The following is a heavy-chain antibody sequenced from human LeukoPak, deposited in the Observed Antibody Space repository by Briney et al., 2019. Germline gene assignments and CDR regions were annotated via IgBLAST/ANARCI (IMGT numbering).Heavy chain of an antibody. J-gene: IGHJ4*02. Sequence: SVKVSFKASGGTFSIYAISWVRQAPGQGLEWMGGIIPIFGTANYAQKFQGRVTITADESTSTAYMELSSLRSEDTAVYYCASGAKVTPFDYWGQGTLVTVSS. CDR1: GGTFSIYA. V-gene: IGHV1-69*13. CDR2: IIPIFGTA. CDR3: ASGAKVTPFDY. D-gene: IGHD2-21*02.